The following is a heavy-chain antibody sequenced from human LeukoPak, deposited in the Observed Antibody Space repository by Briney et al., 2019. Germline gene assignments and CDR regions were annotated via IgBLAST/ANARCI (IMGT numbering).Heavy chain of an antibody. D-gene: IGHD6-13*01. CDR3: ARSGWYGSLRPLADLPYIDY. CDR2: INAGNGNT. J-gene: IGHJ4*02. CDR1: GYTFTSYA. Sequence: VASVKVSCKASGYTFTSYAMHWVRQAPGQRLEGMGWINAGNGNTKYSQKFQGRVTITRDTSASTAYMELSSLRSEDTAVYYCARSGWYGSLRPLADLPYIDYWGQGTLVTVSS. V-gene: IGHV1-3*01.